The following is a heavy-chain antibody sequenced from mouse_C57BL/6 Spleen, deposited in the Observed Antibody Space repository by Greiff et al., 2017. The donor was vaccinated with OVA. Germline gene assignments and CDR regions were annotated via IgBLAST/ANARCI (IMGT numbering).Heavy chain of an antibody. V-gene: IGHV1-42*01. J-gene: IGHJ4*01. Sequence: VQLQQYGPELVKPGASVKISCKASGYSFTGYYMNWVKQSPEKSLEWIGEINPSTGGTTYNQKFKAKATLTVDKSSSTAYMQLKSLTSEDSAVYYCARGWLLRAMDYWGQGTSVTVSS. CDR1: GYSFTGYY. CDR2: INPSTGGT. CDR3: ARGWLLRAMDY. D-gene: IGHD2-3*01.